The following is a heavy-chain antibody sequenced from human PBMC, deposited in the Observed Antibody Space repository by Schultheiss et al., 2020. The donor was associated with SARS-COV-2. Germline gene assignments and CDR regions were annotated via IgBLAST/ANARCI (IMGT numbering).Heavy chain of an antibody. CDR2: INPSGGST. Sequence: GESLKISCKASGYTFTNYYIHWLRQAPGQGLEWMGVINPSGGSTSYAQKFQGRITMTRDTSTSTVHMELSSLKSEDTAVYYCARDGADCYRCKEPWGQGTLVTVSS. CDR1: GYTFTNYY. V-gene: IGHV1-46*01. D-gene: IGHD2-21*02. J-gene: IGHJ5*02. CDR3: ARDGADCYRCKEP.